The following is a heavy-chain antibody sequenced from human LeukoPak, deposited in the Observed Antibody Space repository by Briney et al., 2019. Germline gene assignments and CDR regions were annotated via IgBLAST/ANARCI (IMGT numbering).Heavy chain of an antibody. CDR1: GYTFTCYY. CDR3: ARPIAVAATDWFDP. CDR2: INPNSGGT. V-gene: IGHV1-2*02. D-gene: IGHD6-19*01. J-gene: IGHJ5*02. Sequence: ASVEVSCQASGYTFTCYYMHWVRQAPGQGLEWMGWINPNSGGTNYAQKFQGRVTMTRDTSISTAYMELSRLRSDDTAVYYCARPIAVAATDWFDPWGQGTLVTVSS.